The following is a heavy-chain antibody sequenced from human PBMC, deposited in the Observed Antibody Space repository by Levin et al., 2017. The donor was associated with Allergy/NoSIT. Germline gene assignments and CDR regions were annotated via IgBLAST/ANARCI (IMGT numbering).Heavy chain of an antibody. CDR3: TRDTPTCSGGYCYSRLFFF. CDR2: MNPSSGNT. D-gene: IGHD2-15*01. V-gene: IGHV1-8*01. J-gene: IGHJ4*02. Sequence: RPGGSLRLSCKTSGYTFTNYDINWVRQTTGQGLEWMGWMNPSSGNTGYAQKFQGRVTMTRDTSMTTAYMELSGLRSEDTAVYYCTRDTPTCSGGYCYSRLFFFWGQGTRVTVSS. CDR1: GYTFTNYD.